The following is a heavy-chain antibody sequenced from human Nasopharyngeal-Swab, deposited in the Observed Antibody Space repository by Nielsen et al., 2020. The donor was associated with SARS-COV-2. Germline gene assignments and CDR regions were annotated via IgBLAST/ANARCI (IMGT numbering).Heavy chain of an antibody. J-gene: IGHJ3*02. CDR2: ISSSGGTI. CDR1: GFAFYSYG. V-gene: IGHV3-48*04. CDR3: ARDGALIQLWLLPHALDI. D-gene: IGHD5-18*01. Sequence: GGSLRLSCAATGFAFYSYGMNWVRQAPGKGLEWLSYISSSGGTIYSADSVMGRFTVSRDNAKNSLFLQMNSLRADDTAVYYCARDGALIQLWLLPHALDIWGQGTLVTVSS.